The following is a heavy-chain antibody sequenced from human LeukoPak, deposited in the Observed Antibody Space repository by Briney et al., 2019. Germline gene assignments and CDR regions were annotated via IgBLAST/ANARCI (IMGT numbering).Heavy chain of an antibody. CDR1: GFTFSSYV. CDR3: ARDVGSPFGAFWFDP. J-gene: IGHJ5*02. V-gene: IGHV3-30*04. CDR2: ISYDGSNE. D-gene: IGHD3-10*01. Sequence: PGRSLRLSCAASGFTFSSYVMHWVRQAPGKGLEWVAIISYDGSNEYYADSVKGRFTISRDNAKNSLYLQMNSLRAEDTAVYCCARDVGSPFGAFWFDPWGQGTLVTVSS.